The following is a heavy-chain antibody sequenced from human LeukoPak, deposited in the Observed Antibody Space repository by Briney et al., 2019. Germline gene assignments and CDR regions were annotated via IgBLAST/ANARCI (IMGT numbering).Heavy chain of an antibody. V-gene: IGHV1-58*01. CDR3: AGDSYYDSSGYYHRGAFDI. Sequence: TSVKVSCKASGFTFTSPAVQWVRQARGQRLEWIGWIVVGSGNTNYAQKFQERVTITRDMSTSTACMELSSLRSEDTAVYYCAGDSYYDSSGYYHRGAFDIWGQGTMVTVSS. J-gene: IGHJ3*02. D-gene: IGHD3-22*01. CDR2: IVVGSGNT. CDR1: GFTFTSPA.